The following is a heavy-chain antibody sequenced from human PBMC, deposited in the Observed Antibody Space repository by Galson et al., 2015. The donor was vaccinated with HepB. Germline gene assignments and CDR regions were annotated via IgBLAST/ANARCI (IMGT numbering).Heavy chain of an antibody. CDR2: ISAYNGNT. V-gene: IGHV1-18*01. Sequence: SVKVSCKASGYTFTSYGISWVRQAPGQGLEWMGWISAYNGNTNYAQKLQGRVTMTTDTSTSTVYMELSSLRSEDTAVYYCARDGSPRGHNWFDPWGQGTLVTVSS. J-gene: IGHJ5*02. CDR3: ARDGSPRGHNWFDP. D-gene: IGHD1-26*01. CDR1: GYTFTSYG.